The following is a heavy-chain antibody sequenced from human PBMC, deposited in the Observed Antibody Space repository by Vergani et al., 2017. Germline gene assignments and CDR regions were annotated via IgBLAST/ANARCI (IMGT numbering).Heavy chain of an antibody. CDR1: GGSFSGYY. CDR2: IYTSGST. V-gene: IGHV4-59*10. J-gene: IGHJ6*02. Sequence: QVQLQQWGAGLLKPSETLSLTCAVYGGSFSGYYWSWIRQPAGKGLEWIGRIYTSGSTNYNPSLKSRVTMSVDTSKNQFSLKLSSVTAADTAVYYCARDCLAAAQSGGYYYYGMDVWGQGTTVTVSS. D-gene: IGHD6-13*01. CDR3: ARDCLAAAQSGGYYYYGMDV.